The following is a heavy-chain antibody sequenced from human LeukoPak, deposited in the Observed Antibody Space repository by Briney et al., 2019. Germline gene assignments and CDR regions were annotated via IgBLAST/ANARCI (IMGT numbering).Heavy chain of an antibody. Sequence: PGGSLRLSCTASGFTFSSYSMNWVRQAPGKGLEWVSSISSSSSYIYYADSVKGRFTISRDNAKNSLYLQMNSLRAEDTAVYYCARDSSSSWYSVSNWFDPWGQGTLVNVSS. CDR2: ISSSSSYI. J-gene: IGHJ5*02. CDR3: ARDSSSSWYSVSNWFDP. D-gene: IGHD6-13*01. CDR1: GFTFSSYS. V-gene: IGHV3-21*01.